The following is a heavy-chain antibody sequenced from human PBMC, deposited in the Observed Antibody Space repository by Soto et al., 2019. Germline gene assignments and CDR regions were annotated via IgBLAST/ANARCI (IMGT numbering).Heavy chain of an antibody. D-gene: IGHD1-20*01. CDR3: AREHPLIPGTVGAFDI. CDR2: INPNSGGT. J-gene: IGHJ3*02. Sequence: VASVKVSCKASGYTFTGYYMHWVRQAPGQGLEWMGWINPNSGGTNYAQKFQGRVTMTRDTSISTAYMELSRLRAEDTAVFYCAREHPLIPGTVGAFDIWGQGTMVTVSS. CDR1: GYTFTGYY. V-gene: IGHV1-2*02.